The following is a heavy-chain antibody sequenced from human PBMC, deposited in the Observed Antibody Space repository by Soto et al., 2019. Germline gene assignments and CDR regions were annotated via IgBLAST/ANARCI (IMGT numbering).Heavy chain of an antibody. Sequence: QLQLHQWGAGLLKPSETMSLTCDVYGGSFNDYYWTWLRQPPGKGLEWIGEINHSGKTNYNPSLKSRVTISVDTPKNQFFLKLNSVTAADTAVYFCARQDNRDYSSSYAFDIWGLGTLVTVSS. CDR2: INHSGKT. D-gene: IGHD3-22*01. CDR3: ARQDNRDYSSSYAFDI. J-gene: IGHJ3*02. CDR1: GGSFNDYY. V-gene: IGHV4-34*01.